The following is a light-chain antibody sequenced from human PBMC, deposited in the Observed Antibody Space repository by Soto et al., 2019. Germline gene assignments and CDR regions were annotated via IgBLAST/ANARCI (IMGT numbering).Light chain of an antibody. Sequence: DIQMTQSPSSLSASVGDTVTITCRASQSIILFLNWYQQKPGKAPKLLIYAASSLQSGVPSRFTGNGSGTDFSLTISSLQPEDFATYYCHQTDSIPETFGQGTKVEIK. V-gene: IGKV1-39*01. J-gene: IGKJ1*01. CDR1: QSIILF. CDR3: HQTDSIPET. CDR2: AAS.